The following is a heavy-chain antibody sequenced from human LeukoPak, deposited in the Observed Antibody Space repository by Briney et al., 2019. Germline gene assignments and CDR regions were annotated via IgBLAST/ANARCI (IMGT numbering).Heavy chain of an antibody. CDR3: ARGHSHRYSSSLARLDY. CDR1: GGSFSGYY. J-gene: IGHJ4*02. CDR2: INHSGST. V-gene: IGHV4-34*01. D-gene: IGHD6-6*01. Sequence: SETLSLTCAVYGGSFSGYYWSWIRQPPGKGLEWIGEINHSGSTIYNPSLKSRVTISVDTSKNQFSLKLSSVTAADTAVYYCARGHSHRYSSSLARLDYWGQGTLVTVSS.